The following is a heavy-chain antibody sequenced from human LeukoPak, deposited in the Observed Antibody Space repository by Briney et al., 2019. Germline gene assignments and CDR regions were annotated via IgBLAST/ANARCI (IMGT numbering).Heavy chain of an antibody. V-gene: IGHV1-2*06. CDR2: ITPNSGGT. CDR1: GYTFSDND. D-gene: IGHD3-10*01. CDR3: ARDRGAPSAYYFDY. Sequence: ASVTVSLKASGYTFSDNDIHWVRQAPGQGLEWMGRITPNSGGTDHALKFQGRVAMTRDTSTSTAYMELSRLKSDDTAVYYCARDRGAPSAYYFDYWGQRTLVTVSS. J-gene: IGHJ4*02.